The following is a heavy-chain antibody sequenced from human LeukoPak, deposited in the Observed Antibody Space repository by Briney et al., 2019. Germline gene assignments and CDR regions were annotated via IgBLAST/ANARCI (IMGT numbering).Heavy chain of an antibody. Sequence: ASVKVSCRASGYTFTNYGISWMRQAPGQGLEWMGWISAYNGDTKYLEKLQGRVTMTTDTSTSTAYMELRSLRSDDTAVYYCARDEGNAFDIWGQGTMVTVSS. CDR2: ISAYNGDT. V-gene: IGHV1-18*01. CDR1: GYTFTNYG. J-gene: IGHJ3*02. CDR3: ARDEGNAFDI.